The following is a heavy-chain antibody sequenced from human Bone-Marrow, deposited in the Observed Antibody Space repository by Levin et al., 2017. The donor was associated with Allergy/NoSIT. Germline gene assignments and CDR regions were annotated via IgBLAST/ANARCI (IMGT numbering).Heavy chain of an antibody. V-gene: IGHV3-23*01. CDR1: GFTFSSYA. D-gene: IGHD3-3*01. Sequence: GESLKISCAASGFTFSSYAMSWVRQAPGKGLEWVSAISGSGGSTYYADSVKGRFTISRDNSKNTLYLQMNSLRAEDTAVYYCAKGSNDFWSGLYYWGQGTLVTVSS. CDR2: ISGSGGST. CDR3: AKGSNDFWSGLYY. J-gene: IGHJ4*02.